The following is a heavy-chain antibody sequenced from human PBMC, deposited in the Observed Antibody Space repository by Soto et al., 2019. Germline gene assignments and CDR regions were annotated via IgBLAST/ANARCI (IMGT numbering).Heavy chain of an antibody. CDR3: ASNYAYAEGYYWYGIDV. CDR1: GFTFSRYW. V-gene: IGHV3-74*01. D-gene: IGHD3-16*01. Sequence: EVQLVESGGGLVLPGGSLRLSCAASGFTFSRYWMHWVRQAPGKGLVWVSRISSYGSDTHYADSVKGRFTISRDNAKNTLYLQTNSLRAEDTAVYYCASNYAYAEGYYWYGIDVWGQGTTVTVSS. CDR2: ISSYGSDT. J-gene: IGHJ6*02.